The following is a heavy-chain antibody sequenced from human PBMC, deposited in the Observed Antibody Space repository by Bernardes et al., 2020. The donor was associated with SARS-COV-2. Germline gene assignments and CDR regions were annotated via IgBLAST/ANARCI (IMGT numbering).Heavy chain of an antibody. CDR2: IKRDGSAA. Sequence: GSLRLSCAASGFTFSNYWMHWVRQAPGKGLVWVSRIKRDGSAASYADSVKGRFTISRDNAKNTLYLQMNSLRAEDTAVYFCARDPHNYDRSGYQDAFDIWGQGTMVTVSS. CDR1: GFTFSNYW. J-gene: IGHJ3*02. V-gene: IGHV3-74*01. CDR3: ARDPHNYDRSGYQDAFDI. D-gene: IGHD3-22*01.